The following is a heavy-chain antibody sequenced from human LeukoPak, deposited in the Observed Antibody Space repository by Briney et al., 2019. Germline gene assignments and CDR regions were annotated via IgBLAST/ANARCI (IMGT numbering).Heavy chain of an antibody. CDR1: GYTFTGYY. D-gene: IGHD6-19*01. V-gene: IGHV1-2*02. J-gene: IGHJ6*03. CDR2: INPNSGGT. CDR3: ARDGSYSSGWLGDYYYYYMDV. Sequence: VASVRVSCKASGYTFTGYYMDWVRRAPGQGLEWMGWINPNSGGTNFAQKFQGRVTMTRDTSISTAYMELSRLRSDDTAVYYCARDGSYSSGWLGDYYYYYMDVWGKGTTVTVSS.